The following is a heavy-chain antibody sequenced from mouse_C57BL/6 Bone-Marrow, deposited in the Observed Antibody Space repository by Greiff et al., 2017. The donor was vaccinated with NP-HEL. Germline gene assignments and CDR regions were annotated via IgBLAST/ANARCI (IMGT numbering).Heavy chain of an antibody. V-gene: IGHV1-69*01. CDR3: ASYYYGSSYGFAY. Sequence: VQLQQPGAELVMPGASVKLSCKASGYTFTSYWMHWVKQRPGQGLEWIGEIDPSYSYTNYNQKFKGKSTLTVDKSSSTAYMQLSSLTSEDSAVYYCASYYYGSSYGFAYWGQGTLVTVSA. D-gene: IGHD1-1*01. CDR1: GYTFTSYW. J-gene: IGHJ3*01. CDR2: IDPSYSYT.